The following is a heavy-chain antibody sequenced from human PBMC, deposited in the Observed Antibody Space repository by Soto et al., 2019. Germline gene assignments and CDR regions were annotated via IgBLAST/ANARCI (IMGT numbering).Heavy chain of an antibody. CDR2: INTYNGNS. J-gene: IGHJ4*02. CDR1: GYTLTNYA. Sequence: QVQLVQSAGEVKKPGASVKVSCKASGYTLTNYAISWVRQAPGQGPEWMGWINTYNGNSNYAQKFQGRVTMTTDTSTNTAYMELRSLTSDDTAVYYCARDCTGGSCFCIYWGQGTLVTVSS. CDR3: ARDCTGGSCFCIY. V-gene: IGHV1-18*01. D-gene: IGHD2-15*01.